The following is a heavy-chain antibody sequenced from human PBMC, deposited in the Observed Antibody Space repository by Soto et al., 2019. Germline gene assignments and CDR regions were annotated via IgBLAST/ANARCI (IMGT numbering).Heavy chain of an antibody. Sequence: PGGSLRLSCAASVFTFRSYSMNWVRQAPGKGLEWVSYISSSNRTINYADSVKGRFIISRDNAKNSLYLQMHSLRDEDTAVYYCAREGWPLLQTGMDVWGQGTTVTVSS. V-gene: IGHV3-48*02. D-gene: IGHD2-15*01. CDR1: VFTFRSYS. CDR3: AREGWPLLQTGMDV. CDR2: ISSSNRTI. J-gene: IGHJ6*02.